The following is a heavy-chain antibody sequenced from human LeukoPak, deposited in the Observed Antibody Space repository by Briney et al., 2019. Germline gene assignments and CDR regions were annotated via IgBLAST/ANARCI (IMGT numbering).Heavy chain of an antibody. D-gene: IGHD3-16*01. J-gene: IGHJ4*02. Sequence: PGGSLRLSCVASGFTFDDYGISWVRQAPGKGLEWVSTIGGTGVRTYYADSVKGRFTISRDNSKNTLYLQINSLRAEDTAVYFCAKDRLGGPYFFHYWGQGTLVTVSS. CDR1: GFTFDDYG. V-gene: IGHV3-23*01. CDR2: IGGTGVRT. CDR3: AKDRLGGPYFFHY.